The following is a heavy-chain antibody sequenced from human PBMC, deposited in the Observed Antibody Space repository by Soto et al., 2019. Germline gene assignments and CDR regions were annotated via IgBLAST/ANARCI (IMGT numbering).Heavy chain of an antibody. CDR2: IYSGGST. D-gene: IGHD1-26*01. Sequence: EVQVVESGGGLVQPGGSLRLSCAASGFTVNSNYMNWVRQAPGKGLEWVSVIYSGGSTYYADSVKGRFTISRDDSKNTLYLQMNSLRAEDTAVYYCARDKGRSRGSYYDYWGQGTLVTVSS. J-gene: IGHJ4*02. CDR1: GFTVNSNY. V-gene: IGHV3-66*01. CDR3: ARDKGRSRGSYYDY.